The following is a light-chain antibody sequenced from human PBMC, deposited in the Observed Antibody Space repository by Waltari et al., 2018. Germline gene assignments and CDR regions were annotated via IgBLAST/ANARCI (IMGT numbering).Light chain of an antibody. Sequence: EIVMTQSPATLSVSPGDRATLSCRASQSVSRNVAWYQLKPGQSPRLVISDASTRATGIPARFSGSGSGTEFTLTISGVQSGDFAVYYCQQYDNWPPMYTFGQGTKLEIK. CDR3: QQYDNWPPMYT. CDR1: QSVSRN. CDR2: DAS. J-gene: IGKJ2*01. V-gene: IGKV3-15*01.